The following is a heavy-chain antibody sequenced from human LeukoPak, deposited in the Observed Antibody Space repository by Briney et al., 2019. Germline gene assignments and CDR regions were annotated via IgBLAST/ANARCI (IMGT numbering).Heavy chain of an antibody. J-gene: IGHJ3*02. CDR2: FDPEDGET. V-gene: IGHV1-24*01. CDR3: ATVRPVLLWFGELLHDAFDI. Sequence: ASVKVSCKVSGYTLTELSMHWVRQAPGKGLEWMGGFDPEDGETINAQKFQGRVTMTEDTSTDTAYMELSSLRSEDTAVYYCATVRPVLLWFGELLHDAFDIWGQGTMVTVSS. CDR1: GYTLTELS. D-gene: IGHD3-10*01.